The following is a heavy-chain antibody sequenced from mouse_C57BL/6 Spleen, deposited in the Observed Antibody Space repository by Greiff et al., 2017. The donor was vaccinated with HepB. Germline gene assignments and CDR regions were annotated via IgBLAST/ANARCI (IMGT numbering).Heavy chain of an antibody. CDR2: ISYDGSN. CDR3: AREQTLLFAY. V-gene: IGHV3-6*01. Sequence: EVKLQESGPGLVKPSQSLSLTCSVTGYSITSGYYWNWIRQFPGNKLEWMGYISYDGSNNYNPSLKNRISITRDKSKNQFFLKLNSVTTEDTATYYCAREQTLLFAYWGQGTLVTVSA. J-gene: IGHJ3*01. CDR1: GYSITSGYY. D-gene: IGHD2-10*01.